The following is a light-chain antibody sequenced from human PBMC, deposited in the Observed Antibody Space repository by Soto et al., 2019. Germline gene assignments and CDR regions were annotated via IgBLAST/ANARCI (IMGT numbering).Light chain of an antibody. CDR2: EVG. CDR3: SSYKRSSTLYG. J-gene: IGLJ1*01. Sequence: QSVLAQPASVSGSPGQSITISCTGTSSDVGSYNYVSWYQQHPGKAPKLMIFEVGHRPSGVSDRFSGSKSGNTASLTISGLQAEDEADYYCSSYKRSSTLYGFGTGTKVTVL. CDR1: SSDVGSYNY. V-gene: IGLV2-14*01.